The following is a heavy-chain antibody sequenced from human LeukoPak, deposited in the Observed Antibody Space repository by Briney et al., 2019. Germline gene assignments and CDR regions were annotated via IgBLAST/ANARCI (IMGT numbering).Heavy chain of an antibody. CDR2: MNPNSGNT. V-gene: IGHV1-8*03. D-gene: IGHD6-6*01. CDR1: GYTFTNYG. Sequence: ASVKVSCKASGYTFTNYGISWVRQAPGQGLEWMGWMNPNSGNTGYAQKFQGRVTITRNTPISTAYMELSSLRSEDTAVYYCARGWFSSSDYYYYYMDVWGKGTTVTVSS. CDR3: ARGWFSSSDYYYYYMDV. J-gene: IGHJ6*03.